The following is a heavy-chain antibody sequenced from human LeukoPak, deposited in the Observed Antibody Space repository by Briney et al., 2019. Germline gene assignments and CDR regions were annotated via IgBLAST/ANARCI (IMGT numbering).Heavy chain of an antibody. V-gene: IGHV3-30-3*01. D-gene: IGHD1-26*01. CDR1: GFTVSSNF. CDR2: ISYDGSNK. J-gene: IGHJ4*02. CDR3: AREGSIVGATLYFDY. Sequence: GGSLRLSCAASGFTVSSNFMSWVRQAPGKGLEWVAVISYDGSNKYYADSVKGRFTISRDNSKNTLYLQMNSLRAEDTAVYYCAREGSIVGATLYFDYWGQGTLVTVSS.